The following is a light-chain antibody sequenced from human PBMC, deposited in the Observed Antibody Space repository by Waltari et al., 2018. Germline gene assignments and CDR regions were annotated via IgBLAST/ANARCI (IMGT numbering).Light chain of an antibody. CDR1: ESLTKRY. CDR2: GAS. Sequence: VLTQSQDTLSLSPGERATLSCRSSESLTKRYLAWYQQKPGQAPRLLIYGASSRAAGIAYRFSGNGSGTDFTLTISRLEPEDFAVYYCQQYTSSIMYTFGQGTKLEIK. V-gene: IGKV3-20*01. CDR3: QQYTSSIMYT. J-gene: IGKJ2*01.